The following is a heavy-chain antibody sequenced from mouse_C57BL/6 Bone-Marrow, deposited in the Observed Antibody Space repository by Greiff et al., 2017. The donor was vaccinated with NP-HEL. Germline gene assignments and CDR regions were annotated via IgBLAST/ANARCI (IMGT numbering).Heavy chain of an antibody. Sequence: VQLQQPGADLVKPGASVKLSCKASGYTFTSYWMHWVKQRPGRGLEWIGRIDPNSGGTKFNEKFKTKATLTVDKPSSTAYMQLSSLTSEDSAVYYCGGYYYGRGGWNFDVWGTGNTVTVSS. CDR1: GYTFTSYW. CDR3: GGYYYGRGGWNFDV. CDR2: IDPNSGGT. V-gene: IGHV1-72*01. D-gene: IGHD1-1*01. J-gene: IGHJ1*03.